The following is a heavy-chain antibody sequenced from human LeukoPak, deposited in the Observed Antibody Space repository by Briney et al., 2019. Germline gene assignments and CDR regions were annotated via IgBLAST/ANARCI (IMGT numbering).Heavy chain of an antibody. J-gene: IGHJ6*02. Sequence: GGSLRLSCAASGFNFSSYAMSWVRRAPGKGLEWVSAISGSGGSTYYADSVKGRFTISRDNSKNTLYLQMNSLRAEDTAVYYCAKDWGDYGLGVLIVWGQGTTVTVSS. CDR3: AKDWGDYGLGVLIV. V-gene: IGHV3-23*01. CDR2: ISGSGGST. CDR1: GFNFSSYA. D-gene: IGHD4/OR15-4a*01.